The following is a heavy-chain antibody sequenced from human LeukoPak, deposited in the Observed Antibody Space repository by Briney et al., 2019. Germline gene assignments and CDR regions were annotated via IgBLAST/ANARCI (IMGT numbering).Heavy chain of an antibody. CDR2: ISYDGSNK. J-gene: IGHJ4*02. V-gene: IGHV3-30*04. CDR1: GFTFSSYA. Sequence: GGSLRLSCAASGFTFSSYAMHWVRQPPGKGLEWVAVISYDGSNKYYADSVKGRFTISRDNSKNTLYLQMNSLRAEDTAVYYCARDRRSYDGSGAIDYWGQGTLVTVSS. CDR3: ARDRRSYDGSGAIDY. D-gene: IGHD3-22*01.